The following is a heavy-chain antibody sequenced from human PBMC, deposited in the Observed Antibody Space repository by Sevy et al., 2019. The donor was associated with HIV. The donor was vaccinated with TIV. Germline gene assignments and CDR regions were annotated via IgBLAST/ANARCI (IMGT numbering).Heavy chain of an antibody. V-gene: IGHV3-7*03. J-gene: IGHJ4*02. CDR3: ARDSGETTSRFSLDS. D-gene: IGHD1-7*01. CDR1: GFTFSSSC. CDR2: IKEDGSEK. Sequence: GGSLRFSCAASGFTFSSSCMSWVRQAPEKGLEWLANIKEDGSEKYYVDSVKGRFTISRDNAKNSLYLEMNSLRAEDTATYYCARDSGETTSRFSLDSWGQGTLVTVSS.